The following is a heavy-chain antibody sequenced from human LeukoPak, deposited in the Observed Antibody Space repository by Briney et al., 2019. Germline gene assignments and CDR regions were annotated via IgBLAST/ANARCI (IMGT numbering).Heavy chain of an antibody. J-gene: IGHJ4*02. V-gene: IGHV3-9*01. CDR3: AKDSLAYYYDSSGYVDY. D-gene: IGHD3-22*01. Sequence: GGSLRLSCAASGFTFDDYAVHWVRQAPGKGLEWVSGISWNSGSIGYADSVKGRFTISRDNAKNSLYLQMNSLRAEDTALYYCAKDSLAYYYDSSGYVDYWGQGTLVTVSS. CDR2: ISWNSGSI. CDR1: GFTFDDYA.